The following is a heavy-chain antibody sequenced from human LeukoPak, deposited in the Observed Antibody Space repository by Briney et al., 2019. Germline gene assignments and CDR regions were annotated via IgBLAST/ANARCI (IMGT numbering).Heavy chain of an antibody. D-gene: IGHD6-6*01. Sequence: GGSLRLSCAASGFTFSRYWMHWVRQAPGKGLVWVSRINSDGSSTSYADSVKGRFTISRDNAKNTLYLQMNSLRAEDTAVYYCASSARPLYWFDRWGQGTLVTVSS. V-gene: IGHV3-74*01. J-gene: IGHJ5*02. CDR1: GFTFSRYW. CDR3: ASSARPLYWFDR. CDR2: INSDGSST.